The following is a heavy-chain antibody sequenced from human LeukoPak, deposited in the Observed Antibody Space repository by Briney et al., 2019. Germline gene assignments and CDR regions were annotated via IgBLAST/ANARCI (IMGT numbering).Heavy chain of an antibody. V-gene: IGHV3-74*01. CDR2: INSDETSA. Sequence: PAGGSLRLSCVASGFIFSSHWMHWVRHAPGKGLVWVSRINSDETSAVYAASVKGRFTMSRDNAKNTLYLQMTSLRAEDTAVYYCVRDIYIRRDSWYDVRSFDNWGQGTLVTVSS. J-gene: IGHJ4*02. CDR1: GFIFSSHW. D-gene: IGHD3-3*01. CDR3: VRDIYIRRDSWYDVRSFDN.